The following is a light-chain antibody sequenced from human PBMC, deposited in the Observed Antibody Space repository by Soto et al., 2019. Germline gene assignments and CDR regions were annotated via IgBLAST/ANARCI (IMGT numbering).Light chain of an antibody. J-gene: IGKJ4*01. CDR3: HQTYSTPLA. CDR1: QDITNY. V-gene: IGKV1-39*01. Sequence: DIQMTQSPSSLSASVGDRVTITCQASQDITNYLNWYQQKPGKAPRLLLYDASSLQSGVPSRFSGSGSGTHLTLNISSMQPEDFASYYCHQTYSTPLAFGGWTKVDI. CDR2: DAS.